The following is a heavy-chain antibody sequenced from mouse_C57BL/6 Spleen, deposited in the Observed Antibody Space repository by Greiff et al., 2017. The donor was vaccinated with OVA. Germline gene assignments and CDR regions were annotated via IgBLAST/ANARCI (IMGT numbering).Heavy chain of an antibody. CDR2: IHPSDSDT. D-gene: IGHD1-1*01. J-gene: IGHJ4*01. V-gene: IGHV1-74*01. CDR3: AIEGLLTTVVARDY. Sequence: QVQLQQPGAELVKPGASVKVSCKASGYTFTSYWMHWVKQRPGQGLEWIGRIHPSDSDTNYNQKFKGKATLTVDNSSSTAYMQLSSLTSEDSAVYYCAIEGLLTTVVARDYWGQGTSVTVSS. CDR1: GYTFTSYW.